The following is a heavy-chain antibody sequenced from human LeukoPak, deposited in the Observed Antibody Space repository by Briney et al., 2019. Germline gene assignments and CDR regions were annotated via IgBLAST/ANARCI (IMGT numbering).Heavy chain of an antibody. V-gene: IGHV3-30*18. J-gene: IGHJ4*02. CDR2: ISYDGSNK. CDR1: GFTFNTFG. CDR3: VKTGRDGYNLYYFDY. Sequence: GGSLRLSCAASGFTFNTFGMHWVRQAPGKGLEWVAVISYDGSNKYSADSVKGRFTISRDNSKNTLYLQMSSLRAEDTAVYYCVKTGRDGYNLYYFDYWGQGTLVTVSS. D-gene: IGHD5-24*01.